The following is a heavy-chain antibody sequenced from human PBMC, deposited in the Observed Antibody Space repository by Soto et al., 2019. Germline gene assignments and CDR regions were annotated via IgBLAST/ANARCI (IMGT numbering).Heavy chain of an antibody. CDR1: GYTFTSYY. V-gene: IGHV1-46*01. D-gene: IGHD6-13*01. Sequence: GASVKVSCKASGYTFTSYYMHWVRQAPGQGLEWMGIINPSGGSTSYAQKFQGRVTMTRDTSTSTVYMELSSLRSEDTAVYYCARDVVMRGIAAACTAYYYYYYGMDGCGQGTTVTVAS. CDR2: INPSGGST. J-gene: IGHJ6*02. CDR3: ARDVVMRGIAAACTAYYYYYYGMDG.